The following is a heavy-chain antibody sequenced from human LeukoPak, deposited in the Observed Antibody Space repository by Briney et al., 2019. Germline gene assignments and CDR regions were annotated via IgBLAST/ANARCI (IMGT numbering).Heavy chain of an antibody. J-gene: IGHJ6*02. V-gene: IGHV1-69*04. D-gene: IGHD4-11*01. CDR3: ARRDSNYLYYYYYGMDV. CDR2: IIPILGIA. Sequence: SVKVSCKASGGTFSSYAISWVRQAPGQGLEWMGRIIPILGIANYAQKFQGRVTITADKSTSTAYMELSSLRSEDTAVYYCARRDSNYLYYYYYGMDVWGQGTTVTVSS. CDR1: GGTFSSYA.